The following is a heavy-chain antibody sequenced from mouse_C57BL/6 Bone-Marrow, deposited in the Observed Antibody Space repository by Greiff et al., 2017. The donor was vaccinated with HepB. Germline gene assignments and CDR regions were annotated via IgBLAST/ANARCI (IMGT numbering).Heavy chain of an antibody. V-gene: IGHV5-4*03. D-gene: IGHD1-1*02. CDR3: ARGWGLYAMDD. CDR1: GFTFSSYA. J-gene: IGHJ4*01. Sequence: EVKLVESGGGLVKPGGSLKLSCAASGFTFSSYAMSWVRQTPEKRLEWVATISDGGSYTYYPDNVKGRFTISRDNAKNNLYLQMSHLKSEDTAMYYCARGWGLYAMDDWGQGTSVTVSS. CDR2: ISDGGSYT.